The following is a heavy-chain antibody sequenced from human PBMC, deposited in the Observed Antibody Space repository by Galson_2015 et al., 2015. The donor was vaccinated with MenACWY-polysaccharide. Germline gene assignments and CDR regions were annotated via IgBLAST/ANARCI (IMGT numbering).Heavy chain of an antibody. Sequence: SLRLSCAASGFTFSSYAMSWVRQAPGKGLEWVSAISGSGGSTYYAGSVKGRFTISRDNSKNTLYLQMNSLRAGDTAVYYCAKRLGIGELIRGGFDYWGQGTLVTVSS. CDR2: ISGSGGST. D-gene: IGHD3-10*01. J-gene: IGHJ4*02. V-gene: IGHV3-23*01. CDR1: GFTFSSYA. CDR3: AKRLGIGELIRGGFDY.